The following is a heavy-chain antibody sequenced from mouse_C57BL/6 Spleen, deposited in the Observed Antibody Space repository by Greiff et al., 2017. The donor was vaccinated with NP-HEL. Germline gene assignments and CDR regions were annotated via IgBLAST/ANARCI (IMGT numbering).Heavy chain of an antibody. J-gene: IGHJ3*01. Sequence: QVQLQQSGAELVKPGASVKLSCKASGYTFTSYWLHWVKQRPGQGLEWIGRIHPSDSDTNSNQKFTGKATLPVDKSSSTAYMQLSSLTDEDSAVYCGEKGDGWYYVAYWGQGTPVTVSA. CDR3: EKGDGWYYVAY. V-gene: IGHV1-74*01. CDR2: IHPSDSDT. D-gene: IGHD2-3*01. CDR1: GYTFTSYW.